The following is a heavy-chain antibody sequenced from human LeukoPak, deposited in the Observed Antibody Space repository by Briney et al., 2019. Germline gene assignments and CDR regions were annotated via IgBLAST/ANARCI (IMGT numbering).Heavy chain of an antibody. CDR1: GGSISSSSYY. CDR2: IYYSGST. CDR3: GRKTLGGKMTRVTTSSNY. V-gene: IGHV4-39*07. J-gene: IGHJ4*02. Sequence: SETLSLTCTVSGGSISSSSYYWGWIRQPPGKGLEWIGSIYYSGSTYYNPSLKSRVTISVDTSKNQFSLKLSSVTAADTAVYYCGRKTLGGKMTRVTTSSNYWGQETLVPVPS. D-gene: IGHD4-17*01.